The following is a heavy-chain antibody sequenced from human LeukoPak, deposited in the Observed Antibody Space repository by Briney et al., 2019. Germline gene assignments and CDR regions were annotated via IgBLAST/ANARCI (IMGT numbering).Heavy chain of an antibody. CDR2: INSDGSST. D-gene: IGHD2-2*01. J-gene: IGHJ4*02. Sequence: GGSLRLSCAASGFTFSSYWMHWVRQAPGKGLVWVSRINSDGSSTSYADSVKGRFTISRDNAKNTLYLQMNSLRAEDTAVYYCARDPANYCSSTSCYERTYYFDYWGPGKLGTVSS. V-gene: IGHV3-74*01. CDR3: ARDPANYCSSTSCYERTYYFDY. CDR1: GFTFSSYW.